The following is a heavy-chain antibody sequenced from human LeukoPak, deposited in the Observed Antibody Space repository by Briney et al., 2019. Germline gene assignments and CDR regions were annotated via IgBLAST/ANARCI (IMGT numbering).Heavy chain of an antibody. CDR1: GYSSTSYW. J-gene: IGHJ3*02. CDR3: ARNIVVVPAAMVPYAFDI. Sequence: GESLKISCKGSGYSSTSYWIGWVRQMPGKGLEWMGIIYPGDSDTRYSPSFQGQVTISADKSISTAYLQWSSLKASDTAMYYCARNIVVVPAAMVPYAFDIWGQGTMVTVSS. V-gene: IGHV5-51*01. CDR2: IYPGDSDT. D-gene: IGHD2-2*01.